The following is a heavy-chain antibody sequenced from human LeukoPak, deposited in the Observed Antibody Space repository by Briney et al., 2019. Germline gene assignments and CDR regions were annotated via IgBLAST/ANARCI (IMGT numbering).Heavy chain of an antibody. J-gene: IGHJ4*02. CDR1: GFTFSGDW. V-gene: IGHV3-74*01. CDR2: INGDASST. Sequence: GGSLRLSCAASGFTFSGDWIHWVRQAPGKGLVWVSRINGDASSTAYADSVKGRFTISRDNAKNTLYLQMTSLRAEDTAVYYCARGSYYFNYWGQGTLVTAS. CDR3: ARGSYYFNY.